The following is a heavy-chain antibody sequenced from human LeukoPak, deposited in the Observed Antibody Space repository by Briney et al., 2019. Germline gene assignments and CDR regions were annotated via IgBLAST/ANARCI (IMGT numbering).Heavy chain of an antibody. CDR3: AKQLRPDDY. V-gene: IGHV3-23*01. CDR1: GFTFSSYN. CDR2: ISGSDGST. Sequence: GGSLRLSCAASGFTFSSYNMNWVRQAPGKGLEWVSAISGSDGSTYYADSVKGRFTISRDNSKNTLYLQMNSLRAEDTAVYYCAKQLRPDDYWGQGTLVTVSS. J-gene: IGHJ4*02. D-gene: IGHD5-12*01.